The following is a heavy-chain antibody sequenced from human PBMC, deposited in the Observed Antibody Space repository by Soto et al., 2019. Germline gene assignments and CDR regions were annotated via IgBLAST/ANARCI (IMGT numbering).Heavy chain of an antibody. V-gene: IGHV4-59*12. CDR2: IYYSGST. Sequence: SETLSLTCTVSGGSISSYYWSWIRQPPGKGLEWIGYIYYSGSTNYNPSLKSRVTISVDTSKNQFSLKLSSVTAADTAVYYCARVLRYFDWLLSHWGQGTLVTVSS. D-gene: IGHD3-9*01. CDR1: GGSISSYY. J-gene: IGHJ4*02. CDR3: ARVLRYFDWLLSH.